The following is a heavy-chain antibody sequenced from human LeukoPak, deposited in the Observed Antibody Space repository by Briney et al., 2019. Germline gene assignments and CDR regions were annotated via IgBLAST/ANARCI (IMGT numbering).Heavy chain of an antibody. CDR3: ARAQQLRPGFDY. CDR2: IYHSGST. J-gene: IGHJ4*02. CDR1: GGSISSGGYY. V-gene: IGHV4-30-2*01. Sequence: SETLSLTCTVSGGSISSGGYYWSWIRQPPGKGLEWIGYIYHSGSTYYNPSLKSRVTISVDRSKNQFSLKLSSVTAADTAVHYCARAQQLRPGFDYWGQGTLVTVSS. D-gene: IGHD6-13*01.